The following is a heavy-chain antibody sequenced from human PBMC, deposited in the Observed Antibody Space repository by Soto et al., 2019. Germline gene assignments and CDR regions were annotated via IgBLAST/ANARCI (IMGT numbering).Heavy chain of an antibody. D-gene: IGHD3-10*01. CDR2: INHSGST. CDR3: ARGQSGGSGSYYTSYYYDYYYMDA. Sequence: PSETLSLTCAVYGGSFSGYYWSWIRQPPGKGLGWIGEINHSGSTNYNPSLKSRVTISVDASKNQFSLKLSSVTAADTAVYYCARGQSGGSGSYYTSYYYDYYYMDACGKGTTVTVSS. J-gene: IGHJ6*03. CDR1: GGSFSGYY. V-gene: IGHV4-34*01.